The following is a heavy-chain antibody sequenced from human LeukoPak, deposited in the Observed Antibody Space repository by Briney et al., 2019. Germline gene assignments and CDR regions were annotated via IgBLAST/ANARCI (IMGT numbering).Heavy chain of an antibody. CDR3: AKDGATMGYYFDY. CDR1: GFTFSSHA. CDR2: ISYDGGDS. J-gene: IGHJ4*02. Sequence: GRSLRLSCAASGFTFSSHAMHWVRQAPGKGLEWVAVISYDGGDSVYAESVKGRFTISRDNSKNTLYLQMNSLRTEDTAVYYCAKDGATMGYYFDYWGQGTLVTVSS. V-gene: IGHV3-30*18. D-gene: IGHD5-12*01.